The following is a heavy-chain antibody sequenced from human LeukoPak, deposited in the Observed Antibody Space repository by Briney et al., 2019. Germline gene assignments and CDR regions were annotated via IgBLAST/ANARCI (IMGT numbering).Heavy chain of an antibody. J-gene: IGHJ4*02. Sequence: GGSLRLSCAASGFTFSSYAMSWVRQAPGKGLEWVSGVSGSGISTYYADSVKGRFTISRDNSKNTLYLQMNSLRAEDTAVYFCAKVKVGAVADTGTYDYWGLETLVTVSS. CDR1: GFTFSSYA. CDR2: VSGSGIST. D-gene: IGHD6-19*01. CDR3: AKVKVGAVADTGTYDY. V-gene: IGHV3-23*01.